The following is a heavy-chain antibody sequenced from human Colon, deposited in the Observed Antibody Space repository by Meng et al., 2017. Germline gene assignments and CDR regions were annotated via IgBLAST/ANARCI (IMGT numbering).Heavy chain of an antibody. CDR3: ARGSDSGSYYGSEYSQH. J-gene: IGHJ1*01. D-gene: IGHD1-26*01. V-gene: IGHV3-74*01. CDR1: GFTFSSYW. CDR2: MNSDGSGT. Sequence: GGSLRLSCAASGFTFSSYWMHWVRQAPGKGLVWVSRMNSDGSGTSYADSVKGRFTISRDNAKHMLYLQMNSLRAEDTAVYYCARGSDSGSYYGSEYSQHWGQGTLVTVSS.